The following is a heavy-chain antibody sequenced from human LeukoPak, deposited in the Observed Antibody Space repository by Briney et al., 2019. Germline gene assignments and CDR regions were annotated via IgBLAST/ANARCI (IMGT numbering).Heavy chain of an antibody. D-gene: IGHD3-9*01. CDR1: GYTLTELS. CDR3: ATYHLRDILTGYYNV. CDR2: FDPEDGET. J-gene: IGHJ4*02. Sequence: GSVKVSCKVSGYTLTELSMHWVRQAPGKGLEWMGGFDPEDGETIYAQKFQGRVTMTEDTSTDTAYMELSSLRSEDTAGYYCATYHLRDILTGYYNVWGQGTLVTVSS. V-gene: IGHV1-24*01.